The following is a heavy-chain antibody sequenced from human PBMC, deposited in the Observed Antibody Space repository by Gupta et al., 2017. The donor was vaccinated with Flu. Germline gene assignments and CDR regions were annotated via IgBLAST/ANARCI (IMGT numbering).Heavy chain of an antibody. J-gene: IGHJ4*02. V-gene: IGHV3-74*01. CDR3: SRAGNYRFDY. D-gene: IGHD1-7*01. CDR2: MNSGGSTI. Sequence: FTISSSWMHWVRQAPGKGLVWVSRMNSGGSTINYADFVRGRFTISRDNAKNTLYLQINSLRAEDTAVYYCSRAGNYRFDYWGQGTLFTVSS. CDR1: FTISSSW.